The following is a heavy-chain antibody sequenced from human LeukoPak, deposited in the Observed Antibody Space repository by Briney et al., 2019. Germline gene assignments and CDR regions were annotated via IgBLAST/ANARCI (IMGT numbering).Heavy chain of an antibody. CDR1: GFTTSSNY. D-gene: IGHD1-26*01. J-gene: IGHJ4*02. Sequence: PGGSLRLSCAASGFTTSSNYMTWVRQAPGKGLEWVSVIYSGGSTYYADSVKGRFTISRDNSKNTLYLQMNRLRAEDTAVHYCASGGMGGSENWGQGTLVTVSS. V-gene: IGHV3-53*01. CDR3: ASGGMGGSEN. CDR2: IYSGGST.